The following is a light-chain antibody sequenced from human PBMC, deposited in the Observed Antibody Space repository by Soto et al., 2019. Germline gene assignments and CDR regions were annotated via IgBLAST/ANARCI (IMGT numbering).Light chain of an antibody. CDR3: QQSYSMVT. CDR1: QKISRF. J-gene: IGKJ5*01. CDR2: VVS. V-gene: IGKV1-39*01. Sequence: DIQMTQSPSSLSASVGDRVTITCRASQKISRFLNWYQQKPGNAPRLLIYVVSNLQSGVPSRFSGSGSGTEFTLTINSLQPEDIATYYCQQSYSMVTFGQGTRLEIK.